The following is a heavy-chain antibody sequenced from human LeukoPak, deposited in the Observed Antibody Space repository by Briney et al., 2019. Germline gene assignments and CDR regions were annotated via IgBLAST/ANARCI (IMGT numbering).Heavy chain of an antibody. Sequence: SETLSLTCTVSGGSISSYYWSWIRQPAGKGLEWIGRIYTSGSTNYNPSLKSRLTMSVDTSKNQFSLKLSSVTAADTAVYYCARELLNYDILTGSGFDPWGQGTLVTVSS. J-gene: IGHJ5*02. CDR1: GGSISSYY. D-gene: IGHD3-9*01. V-gene: IGHV4-4*07. CDR2: IYTSGST. CDR3: ARELLNYDILTGSGFDP.